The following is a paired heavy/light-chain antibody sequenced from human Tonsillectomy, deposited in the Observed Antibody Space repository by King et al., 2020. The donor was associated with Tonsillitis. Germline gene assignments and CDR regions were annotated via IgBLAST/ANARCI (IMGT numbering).Heavy chain of an antibody. Sequence: EVQLLESGGGLVQPGGSLRLSCAASGFAFSTYAMNWVRQTPGKGLEWVSAISGSGGDTFYADSVKGRFSISRDNSKNTLYLQMASLRAEDTAVYFCAKLVLPLAIPQIDYWGQGTQVTVSS. CDR3: AKLVLPLAIPQIDY. D-gene: IGHD2-2*01. J-gene: IGHJ4*02. CDR2: ISGSGGDT. V-gene: IGHV3-23*01. CDR1: GFAFSTYA.
Light chain of an antibody. CDR3: CSYAGSSTFAYV. CDR1: SSDVGAYDF. J-gene: IGLJ1*01. V-gene: IGLV2-11*01. Sequence: ALTQPRSVSGSPGQSVTISCTGTSSDVGAYDFVSWYQQHPGKAPKLVIYDVSKRPSGVPDRFSGSKSVNTASLTISGLQAGDEAEYFCCSYAGSSTFAYVFGTGTEVTVL. CDR2: DVS.